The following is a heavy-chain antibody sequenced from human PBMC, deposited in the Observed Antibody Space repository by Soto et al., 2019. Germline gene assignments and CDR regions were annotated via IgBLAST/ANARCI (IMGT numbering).Heavy chain of an antibody. J-gene: IGHJ6*02. CDR1: GYPLTSYA. CDR3: AQLGYCSSTSCYDGIYYYYYGMDV. V-gene: IGHV1-3*01. D-gene: IGHD2-2*01. CDR2: INAGNGNT. Sequence: ASVKVSSKASGYPLTSYAMHWVRQAPGQRLEWMGWINAGNGNTKYSQKFQGRVTITRDTSASTAYMELSSLRSEDTAVYYCAQLGYCSSTSCYDGIYYYYYGMDVWGQGTTVTVSS.